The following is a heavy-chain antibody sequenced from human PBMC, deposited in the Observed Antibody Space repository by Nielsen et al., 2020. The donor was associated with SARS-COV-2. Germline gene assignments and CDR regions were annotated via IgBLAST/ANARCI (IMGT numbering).Heavy chain of an antibody. CDR1: GYTFANYW. D-gene: IGHD5-24*01. Sequence: GASLQISCKASGYTFANYWIVWVRQTPEKGLEWMAIIYPTDSQIRYNPAFQGQVTISADKSTSTAYLQWSSLRASDTAMYYCARHGRDGYNYGEHWGQGTLVTVSS. V-gene: IGHV5-51*01. CDR3: ARHGRDGYNYGEH. J-gene: IGHJ4*02. CDR2: IYPTDSQI.